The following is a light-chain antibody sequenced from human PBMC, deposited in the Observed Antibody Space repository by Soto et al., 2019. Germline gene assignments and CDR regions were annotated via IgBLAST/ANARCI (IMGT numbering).Light chain of an antibody. J-gene: IGKJ1*01. CDR1: QTISSW. V-gene: IGKV1-39*01. CDR2: AAS. Sequence: IQMTQSASTLSGSVGASVTITWRASQTISSWLAWYQQKPGKAPKLLIYAASSLQSGVPSRFSGSGSGTDFTLTISSLQPEDFATYYCQQSYSTPRTFGQGTKVDIK. CDR3: QQSYSTPRT.